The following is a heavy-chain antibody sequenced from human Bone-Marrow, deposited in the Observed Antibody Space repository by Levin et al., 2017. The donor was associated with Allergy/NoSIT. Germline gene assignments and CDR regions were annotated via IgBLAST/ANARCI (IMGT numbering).Heavy chain of an antibody. D-gene: IGHD1-26*01. CDR3: ARDRLLHVGGYFHYHGMDV. Sequence: KPSETLSLTCTVSGGSINSFYWSWIRQPPGKRLEWIGYVSYTGSFNYNPSLKSRVTISADTSKDQFSLKLTSVTEADTAVYYCARDRLLHVGGYFHYHGMDVWGQGTAVTVSS. CDR2: VSYTGSF. CDR1: GGSINSFY. J-gene: IGHJ6*02. V-gene: IGHV4-59*01.